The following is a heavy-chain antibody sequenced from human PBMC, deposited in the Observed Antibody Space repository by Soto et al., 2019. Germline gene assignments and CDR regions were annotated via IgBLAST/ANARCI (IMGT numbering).Heavy chain of an antibody. CDR1: GYSFTSYW. CDR2: IYPGDSDT. CDR3: ARGIGSWYEGTTFAGMDV. V-gene: IGHV5-51*01. Sequence: GESLKISCKGSGYSFTSYWIGWVRQMPGKGLEWMGIIYPGDSDTRYSPSFQGQVTISADKSISTAYLQWSSLKASDTAMYYCARGIGSWYEGTTFAGMDVWGQGTTVTVSS. J-gene: IGHJ6*02. D-gene: IGHD6-13*01.